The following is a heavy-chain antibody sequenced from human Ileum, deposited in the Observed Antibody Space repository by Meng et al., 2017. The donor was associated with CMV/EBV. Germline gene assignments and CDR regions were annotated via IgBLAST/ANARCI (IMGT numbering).Heavy chain of an antibody. CDR3: ATTSGSSY. D-gene: IGHD6-6*01. Sequence: GESLKISCASSGLTFSTFWMSWFRQAPGKGLEWVAHIKQEGSEKYYVDSVKGRFTISRDNTENSLFLQMNTLRAEDTAVYYCATTSGSSYWGQGALVTVSS. V-gene: IGHV3-7*01. J-gene: IGHJ4*02. CDR2: IKQEGSEK. CDR1: GLTFSTFW.